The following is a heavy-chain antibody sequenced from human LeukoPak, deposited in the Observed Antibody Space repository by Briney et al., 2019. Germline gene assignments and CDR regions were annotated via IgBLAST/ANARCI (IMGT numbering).Heavy chain of an antibody. CDR1: GFTFTDHY. CDR2: IGPHSTFT. CDR3: VREGEGPLSKGFDY. V-gene: IGHV1-2*02. D-gene: IGHD2/OR15-2a*01. J-gene: IGHJ4*02. Sequence: GASVKVSCKSFGFTFTDHYIHWVRQAPGQGLEWMGYIGPHSTFTSSPQEFQGRVTMTRDTSMTTAYMELTRLTSDDTAVYYCVREGEGPLSKGFDYWGQGTLVTVSS.